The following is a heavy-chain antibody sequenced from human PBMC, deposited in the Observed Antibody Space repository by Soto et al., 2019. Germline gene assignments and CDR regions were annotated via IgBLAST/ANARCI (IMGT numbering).Heavy chain of an antibody. CDR2: ISGSGGST. CDR3: AKDAPTYYYDSSGYSPNALDY. J-gene: IGHJ4*02. V-gene: IGHV3-23*01. D-gene: IGHD3-22*01. Sequence: GGSLRLSCAASGFTFSSYAMSWVRQAPGKGLEWVSAISGSGGSTYYADSVKGRFTISRDNSKNTLYLQMNSLRAEDTAVYYCAKDAPTYYYDSSGYSPNALDYWGQGTLVTVSS. CDR1: GFTFSSYA.